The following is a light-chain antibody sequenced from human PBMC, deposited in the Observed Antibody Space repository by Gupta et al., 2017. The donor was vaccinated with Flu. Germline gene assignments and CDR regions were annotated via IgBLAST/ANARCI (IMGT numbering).Light chain of an antibody. Sequence: QSVLTQPPSVSGAPGQRVTISCTGGYSNIGAGHHVHWYRQLPGTAPKVVIYANSNRPSGVPDRFSGSKSGTSASLAITGLQPEDEADYYCQSYDRSLTAAVFGGGTKLTVL. V-gene: IGLV1-40*01. CDR1: YSNIGAGHH. CDR2: ANS. J-gene: IGLJ2*01. CDR3: QSYDRSLTAAV.